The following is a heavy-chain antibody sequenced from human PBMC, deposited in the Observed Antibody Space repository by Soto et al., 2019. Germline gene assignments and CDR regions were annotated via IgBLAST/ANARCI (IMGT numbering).Heavy chain of an antibody. J-gene: IGHJ5*02. CDR2: IYPGDSDT. CDR1: GYSFTSYW. CDR3: ARHEALAAAGTQDTWFDP. V-gene: IGHV5-51*01. D-gene: IGHD6-13*01. Sequence: GESLKISCKGSGYSFTSYWIGWVRQMPGKGLEWMGIIYPGDSDTSYSPSFQGQVTISVDKSISTAYLQWSSLKASDTAMYYCARHEALAAAGTQDTWFDPWGQGTLVTVSS.